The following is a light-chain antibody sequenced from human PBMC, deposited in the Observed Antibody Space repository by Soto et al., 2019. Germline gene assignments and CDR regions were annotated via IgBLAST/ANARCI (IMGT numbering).Light chain of an antibody. CDR3: QQRSNWPLT. CDR1: QSVSSY. V-gene: IGKV3-11*01. J-gene: IGKJ4*01. CDR2: DAS. Sequence: VLPQSPATLSLSPWEIATLSCRASQSVSSYLAWYQQKPGQAPRLLIYDASNRATGIPARFSGSGSGTDFTLTISSLEPEDFAVYYCQQRSNWPLTFGGGTKVDIK.